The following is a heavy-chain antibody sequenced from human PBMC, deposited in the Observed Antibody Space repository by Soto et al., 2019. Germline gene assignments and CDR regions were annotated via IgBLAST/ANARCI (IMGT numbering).Heavy chain of an antibody. V-gene: IGHV4-39*01. Sequence: QLQLQESGPGLVKPSETLSLTCTVSGGSISSSSYYWGWIRQPPGKGLEWIGSIYYSGSTYYNPSLKRRVPFSVDTSKSQFSLKLSSVTAADTAVYYCARHVAGYSSGLDYWGQGTLVTVSS. CDR3: ARHVAGYSSGLDY. CDR1: GGSISSSSYY. J-gene: IGHJ4*02. CDR2: IYYSGST. D-gene: IGHD6-19*01.